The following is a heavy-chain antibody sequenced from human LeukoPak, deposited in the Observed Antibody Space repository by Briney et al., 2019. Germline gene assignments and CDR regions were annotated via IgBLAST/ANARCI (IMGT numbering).Heavy chain of an antibody. CDR1: GGSFSGYY. CDR2: IIHTGST. Sequence: SETLSLTCAVYGGSFSGYYWSWIRQPPGKGLEWIGEIIHTGSTNYNPSLKSRVTISVDTAKNQLSLKLSSVTAADTAVYYCARGRVAARRGYYYMDVWGKGTTVTVSS. CDR3: ARGRVAARRGYYYMDV. D-gene: IGHD6-6*01. V-gene: IGHV4-34*01. J-gene: IGHJ6*03.